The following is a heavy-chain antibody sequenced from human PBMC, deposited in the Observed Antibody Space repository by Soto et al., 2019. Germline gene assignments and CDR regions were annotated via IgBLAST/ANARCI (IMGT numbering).Heavy chain of an antibody. J-gene: IGHJ4*02. Sequence: PVGSLRLSCTASGFTFSDFSLVWVRQGPQKGLEWVASITRYSDYVYYAESVEGRFTISRDNAKNTLFLHMDDLRAEDTAMYFCARASCSSTACYIPDYFDYWGQGTMVTVSS. CDR1: GFTFSDFS. CDR2: ITRYSDYV. D-gene: IGHD2-2*02. CDR3: ARASCSSTACYIPDYFDY. V-gene: IGHV3-21*01.